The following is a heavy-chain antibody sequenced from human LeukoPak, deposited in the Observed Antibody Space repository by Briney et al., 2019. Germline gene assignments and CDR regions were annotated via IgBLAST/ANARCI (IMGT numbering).Heavy chain of an antibody. D-gene: IGHD3-10*01. J-gene: IGHJ5*02. CDR3: AGGYGSGSFSA. CDR2: INYSGT. V-gene: IGHV3-11*01. CDR1: GFTLNDYY. Sequence: GGSLRLSCAASGFTLNDYYMSWIRQAPGKVLELIAYINYSGTSYADSVKGRFTISRDNAESSLHLQMNSLRVEDTALYYCAGGYGSGSFSAWGQGTLVTVSS.